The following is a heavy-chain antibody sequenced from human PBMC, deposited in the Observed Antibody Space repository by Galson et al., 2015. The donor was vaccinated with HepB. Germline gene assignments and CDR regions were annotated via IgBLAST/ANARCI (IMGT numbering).Heavy chain of an antibody. CDR3: AREKEQQLVRGGDYYYYYMDV. V-gene: IGHV1-18*01. Sequence: SVKVSCKASGYTFTSYGISWVRQAPGQGLEWMGWISAYNGNTNYAQKLQGRVTMTTDTSTSTAYMELRSLRSDDTAVYYCAREKEQQLVRGGDYYYYYMDVWGKGTTVTVSS. CDR2: ISAYNGNT. CDR1: GYTFTSYG. D-gene: IGHD6-13*01. J-gene: IGHJ6*03.